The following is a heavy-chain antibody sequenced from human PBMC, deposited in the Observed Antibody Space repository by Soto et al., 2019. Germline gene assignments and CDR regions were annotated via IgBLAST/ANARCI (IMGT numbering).Heavy chain of an antibody. CDR1: GFTFTRHW. J-gene: IGHJ6*02. CDR3: AREDYATLTGLYYGMDV. Sequence: EVQLVESGGGLVQPGGSLRLSCVASGFTFTRHWMSWVRQAPGKGLEWVANIKQDGSEKYYVDSVQGRFTISRDNAKNSLSLQMNSLRAGDTAAYYCAREDYATLTGLYYGMDVWGQGTTVTVSS. CDR2: IKQDGSEK. V-gene: IGHV3-7*01. D-gene: IGHD3-9*01.